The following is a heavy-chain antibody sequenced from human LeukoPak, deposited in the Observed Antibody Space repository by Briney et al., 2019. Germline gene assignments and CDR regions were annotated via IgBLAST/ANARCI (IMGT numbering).Heavy chain of an antibody. CDR2: ISTSGST. CDR3: ARRVRSGWYRGLFDY. CDR1: GGSINSGNYY. V-gene: IGHV4-61*02. J-gene: IGHJ4*02. Sequence: SQTLSLTCTVSGGSINSGNYYWSWIRQPAGKGLEWIGRISTSGSTNYNPSLKSRVTILVDTSENQFSLKLSSVTAADTAVYYCARRVRSGWYRGLFDYWGQGTLVTVSS. D-gene: IGHD6-19*01.